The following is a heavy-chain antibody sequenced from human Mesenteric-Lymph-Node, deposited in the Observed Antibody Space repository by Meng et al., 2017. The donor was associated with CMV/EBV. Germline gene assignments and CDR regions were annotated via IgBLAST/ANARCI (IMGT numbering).Heavy chain of an antibody. CDR2: MNPNSGAT. V-gene: IGHV1-2*07. CDR1: GYPFIGYS. CDR3: ARDNTEDAFDI. Sequence: ASVKVSCKASGYPFIGYSMHWVRQAPGQGLEWVGWMNPNSGATKYAHKFQGRVTMTRDSSISTAYMEMGRLRSDDTAVYYCARDNTEDAFDIWGQGTMVTVSS. J-gene: IGHJ3*02.